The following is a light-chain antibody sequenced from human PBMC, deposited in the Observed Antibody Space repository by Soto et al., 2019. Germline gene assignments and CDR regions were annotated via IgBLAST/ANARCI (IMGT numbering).Light chain of an antibody. CDR3: QQRSNWQIT. Sequence: SVLTQPLGILSLHPGERATLNCRASQRVMSNYLVWYQQKPGQAPRLLIYDASNRVTGIPARFRGSGSGTDFTLTISSLEPDDFAVYYCQQRSNWQITFGQGTRLEVK. CDR1: QRVMSNY. J-gene: IGKJ5*01. V-gene: IGKV3D-11*02. CDR2: DAS.